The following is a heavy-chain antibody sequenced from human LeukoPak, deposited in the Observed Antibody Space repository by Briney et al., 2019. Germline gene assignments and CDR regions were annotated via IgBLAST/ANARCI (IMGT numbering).Heavy chain of an antibody. Sequence: ETLSLTCAVYGGSFSGYYWSWIRQPPGKGLEWIGEINHSGRTNYNTSLKSRVNISVYTSKNHFSLKLSSVTAADTAVYYCARFWILGAKYWFDPWGQGTLVTVSS. D-gene: IGHD1-26*01. V-gene: IGHV4-34*01. CDR1: GGSFSGYY. CDR2: INHSGRT. J-gene: IGHJ5*02. CDR3: ARFWILGAKYWFDP.